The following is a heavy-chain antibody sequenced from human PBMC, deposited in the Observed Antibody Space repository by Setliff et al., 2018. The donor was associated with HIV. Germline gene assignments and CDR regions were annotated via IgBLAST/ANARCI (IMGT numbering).Heavy chain of an antibody. J-gene: IGHJ6*02. V-gene: IGHV3-48*03. Sequence: LRLSCVASGFSFSEYEMIWVRQAPGKGLESISYISSSASALYYADSVKGRFTISRDNANNSLSLLMVSLRAEDTGLYFCARRGSSYNFWSGYSYYGLDVWGQGTTVTVS. CDR2: ISSSASAL. CDR1: GFSFSEYE. CDR3: ARRGSSYNFWSGYSYYGLDV. D-gene: IGHD3-3*01.